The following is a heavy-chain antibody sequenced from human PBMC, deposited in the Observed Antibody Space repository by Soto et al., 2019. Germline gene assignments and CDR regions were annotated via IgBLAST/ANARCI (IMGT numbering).Heavy chain of an antibody. CDR2: INHSGST. D-gene: IGHD3-22*01. V-gene: IGHV4-34*01. J-gene: IGHJ3*02. Sequence: SETLSLTCAVYGGSFSGYYWSWIRQPPGKGLEWIGEINHSGSTNYNPSLKSRVTISVDTSKNQFSLKLSSVTAADTAVYYCARGTAYYYDSSGKRYAFDIWGQGTMVTVSS. CDR1: GGSFSGYY. CDR3: ARGTAYYYDSSGKRYAFDI.